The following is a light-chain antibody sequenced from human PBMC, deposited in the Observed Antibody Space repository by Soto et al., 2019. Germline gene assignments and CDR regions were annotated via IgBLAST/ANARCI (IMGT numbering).Light chain of an antibody. CDR2: LGS. Sequence: DIVMTQSPLSLPVTPGEPASISCRSSQSLLHSNGYNNLHWYLQKPGQSPQLLIYLGSNRASGVPDRFSGSGSDTDFTLKISRVEAEDVGVYYCMQALQTPRTFGQGTKLEIK. CDR3: MQALQTPRT. CDR1: QSLLHSNGYNN. J-gene: IGKJ2*01. V-gene: IGKV2-28*01.